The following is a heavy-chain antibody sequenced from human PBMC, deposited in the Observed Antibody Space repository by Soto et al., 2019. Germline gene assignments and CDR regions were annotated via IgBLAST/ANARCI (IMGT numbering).Heavy chain of an antibody. CDR3: ARDPGHGLDV. Sequence: EVQLVESGGGLIQPGGSLRISCAASGFNVSHNYMSWVRQPPGKGLEWVAIMLSGGRTYYADSVKGRFTISRDNSKNTLYFQMHSLRADDTAVYYCARDPGHGLDVWGQGTTVSVSS. D-gene: IGHD1-1*01. CDR2: MLSGGRT. J-gene: IGHJ6*02. CDR1: GFNVSHNY. V-gene: IGHV3-53*01.